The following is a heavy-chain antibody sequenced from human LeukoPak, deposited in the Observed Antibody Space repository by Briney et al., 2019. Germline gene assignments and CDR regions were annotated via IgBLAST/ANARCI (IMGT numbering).Heavy chain of an antibody. D-gene: IGHD2-15*01. CDR3: ARDGWPAFDY. J-gene: IGHJ4*02. V-gene: IGHV6-1*01. CDR1: GDSVSSNTAA. CDR2: TFYRSRWYN. Sequence: SQTLSLTCAISGDSVSSNTAAWNWIRQSPSRGLKWLGRTFYRSRWYNDYAVSVKSRITINPDTSKNQFSLQLNPVTPEDTAAYYCARDGWPAFDYWGQGTLVTVSS.